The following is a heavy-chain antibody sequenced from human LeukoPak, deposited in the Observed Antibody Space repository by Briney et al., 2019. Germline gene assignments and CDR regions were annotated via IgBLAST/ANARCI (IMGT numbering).Heavy chain of an antibody. J-gene: IGHJ4*02. CDR2: IYYSGST. CDR3: ARWVNDYGDQFWVFDY. Sequence: ETLSLTCTVSGGSISSYYWSWIRQPPGKGLEWIGYIYYSGSTNYNPSLKSRVTISVDTSKNQFSLKLSSVTAADTAVYHCARWVNDYGDQFWVFDYWGQGTLVTVSS. D-gene: IGHD4-17*01. CDR1: GGSISSYY. V-gene: IGHV4-59*01.